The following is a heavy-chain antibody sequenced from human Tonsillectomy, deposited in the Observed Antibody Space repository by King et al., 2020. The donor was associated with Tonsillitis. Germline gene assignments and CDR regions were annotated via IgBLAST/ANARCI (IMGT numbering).Heavy chain of an antibody. CDR3: ARALYSSSGYDGQGYFDY. CDR2: ITSSGSYI. CDR1: GFTFSRYS. D-gene: IGHD6-13*01. V-gene: IGHV3-21*01. Sequence: EVQLVESGGGLVKPGGSLRLSCAASGFTFSRYSMNWVRQAPGKGLEWVSSITSSGSYIYYADSVKGRFTISRDNAKNPLYLQMNSLRAEDTAVYYCARALYSSSGYDGQGYFDYWGQGTLVTVSS. J-gene: IGHJ4*02.